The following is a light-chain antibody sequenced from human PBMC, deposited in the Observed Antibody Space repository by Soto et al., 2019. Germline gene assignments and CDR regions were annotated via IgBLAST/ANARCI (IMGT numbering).Light chain of an antibody. CDR2: AAS. J-gene: IGKJ4*01. Sequence: DIPMTQSPSSLSAFVGDRVTITCRASQGIGTYLAWYQQKPGKVPKLLIYAASTLLSGVPSRFSGSGSGLDFTLTITSLQPEDVATYYCQKYDSVPPVTFGGGTKVEIK. CDR3: QKYDSVPPVT. CDR1: QGIGTY. V-gene: IGKV1-27*01.